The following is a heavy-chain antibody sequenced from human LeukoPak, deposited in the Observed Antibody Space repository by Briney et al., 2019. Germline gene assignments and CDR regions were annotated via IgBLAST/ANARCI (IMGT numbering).Heavy chain of an antibody. CDR1: TITFSSYG. Sequence: LLGGSLRLSCAASTITFSSYGMHWVRQAPGKGLEWVAFIQYDGNKRYYADSVKGRFTISRDNSKNTLYLQMNSLRPEDTALYYCANTMYSSAWSPFDYWGRGTLVTVSS. CDR2: IQYDGNKR. J-gene: IGHJ4*02. D-gene: IGHD6-19*01. V-gene: IGHV3-30*02. CDR3: ANTMYSSAWSPFDY.